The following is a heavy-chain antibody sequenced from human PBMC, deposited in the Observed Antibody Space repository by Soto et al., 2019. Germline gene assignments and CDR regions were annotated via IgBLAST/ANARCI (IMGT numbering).Heavy chain of an antibody. CDR2: ISYDGSEK. J-gene: IGHJ6*02. Sequence: QVALVESGGGVVRPGRSLRLSCGASGFSFSKYGMHWVRQAPGEGLEWLSLISYDGSEKWYAESVKGRFTISRDNSKNTLYLQMNSLRGDDTAVYFCAKGYEVSPPVASAWYSTYFYGVDVWGRGTTVTVSS. CDR1: GFSFSKYG. D-gene: IGHD6-19*01. CDR3: AKGYEVSPPVASAWYSTYFYGVDV. V-gene: IGHV3-30*18.